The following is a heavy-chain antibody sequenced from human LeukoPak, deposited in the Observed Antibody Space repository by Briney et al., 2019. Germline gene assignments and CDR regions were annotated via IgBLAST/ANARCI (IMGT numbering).Heavy chain of an antibody. CDR3: AKFNGHPTTNYYMDV. D-gene: IGHD3-10*01. CDR2: IIDTGGAT. V-gene: IGHV3-23*01. J-gene: IGHJ6*04. CDR1: GFSFSSFA. Sequence: GGSLRLSCAASGFSFSSFAMTWVSQAPGKGLEWVSGIIDTGGATYYADSVKGRFTISRDNSKNTLFLQMNSLRAEDTAVYYCAKFNGHPTTNYYMDVWGEGTTVTVSS.